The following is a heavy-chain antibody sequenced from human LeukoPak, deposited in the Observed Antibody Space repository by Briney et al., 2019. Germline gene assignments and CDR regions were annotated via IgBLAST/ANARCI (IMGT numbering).Heavy chain of an antibody. D-gene: IGHD3-22*01. CDR3: ARGLHFRVYDSSDYYPY. CDR1: GFTFSSYG. CDR2: ISNDGSNK. J-gene: IGHJ4*02. V-gene: IGHV3-30*03. Sequence: GGSLRLSCAASGFTFSSYGMHWVRQAPGKGLEWVAVISNDGSNKYYADSVKGRFTISRDNSKNTLYLQMNSLRAEDTAVYYCARGLHFRVYDSSDYYPYWGQGTLVTVSS.